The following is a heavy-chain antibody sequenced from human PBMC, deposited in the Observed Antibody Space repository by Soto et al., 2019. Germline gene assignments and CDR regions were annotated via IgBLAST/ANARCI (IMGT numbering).Heavy chain of an antibody. CDR2: IYYSGST. CDR1: GGSISSYY. J-gene: IGHJ3*01. Sequence: SSETLSLTCTVSGGSISSYYWSWIRQHPGKGLEWIGYIYYSGSTYYNPSLKSRVTISVDTSKNQFSLKLSSVTAADTAVYYCARENFGVIIHDAFDLWGQGTMVTVSS. D-gene: IGHD2-8*01. V-gene: IGHV4-59*06. CDR3: ARENFGVIIHDAFDL.